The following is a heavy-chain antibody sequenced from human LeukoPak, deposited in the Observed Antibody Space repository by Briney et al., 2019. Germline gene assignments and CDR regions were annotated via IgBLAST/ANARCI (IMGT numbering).Heavy chain of an antibody. CDR1: GFTFSSYG. V-gene: IGHV3-30*02. CDR3: AREPYDSSGYLFDY. D-gene: IGHD3-22*01. CDR2: IRYDGSNK. Sequence: GGSLRLSCAASGFTFSSYGMHWVRQAPGKGLEWVAFIRYDGSNKYYADSVKGRFTISRDNSKNTLYLQMNSLRAEDTAVYYCAREPYDSSGYLFDYWGQGTLVTVSS. J-gene: IGHJ4*02.